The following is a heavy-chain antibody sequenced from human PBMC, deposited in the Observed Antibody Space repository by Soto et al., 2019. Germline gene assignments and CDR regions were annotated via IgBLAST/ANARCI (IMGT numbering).Heavy chain of an antibody. V-gene: IGHV1-18*01. CDR2: ISAYTGNT. Sequence: QVQLVQSGGEVKKPGASVKVSCKASGYIFNSFGISWVRQAPGQGLEWMGWISAYTGNTKYAQNFQGRVTMTTDTAKITAYMELRSLRSDYTGVYYCVSRWTTGEIDYWGQGTLVTVSS. J-gene: IGHJ4*02. CDR3: VSRWTTGEIDY. CDR1: GYIFNSFG. D-gene: IGHD4-17*01.